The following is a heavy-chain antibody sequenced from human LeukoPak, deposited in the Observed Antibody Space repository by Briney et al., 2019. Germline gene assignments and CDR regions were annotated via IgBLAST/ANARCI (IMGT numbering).Heavy chain of an antibody. Sequence: KPSETLSLTCAVYGGSFSGYYWSWIRQPPGKGLEWIGEINHSGSTNYNPSLKSRVTISVDRSKNQFSLKLSSVTAADTAVYYCARALHYYDSPYYFDYWGQGTLVTVS. CDR2: INHSGST. CDR1: GGSFSGYY. J-gene: IGHJ4*02. V-gene: IGHV4-34*01. D-gene: IGHD3-22*01. CDR3: ARALHYYDSPYYFDY.